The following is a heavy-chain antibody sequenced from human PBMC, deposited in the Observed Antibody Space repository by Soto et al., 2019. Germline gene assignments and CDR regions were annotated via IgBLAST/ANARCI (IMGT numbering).Heavy chain of an antibody. D-gene: IGHD1-1*01. CDR2: ASHTGGT. V-gene: IGHV4-34*01. CDR1: GGSFSGWH. Sequence: QVQVQQWGAGLLKFSETLSLTCAVNGGSFSGWHWNWIRQPPGKGLERIGEASHTGGTNYNPSLESRVTLAAEMSRNQLSLKLTSVCATHTAVYYCARSRNLDDLGPGTTVSVSS. J-gene: IGHJ6*02. CDR3: ARSRNLDD.